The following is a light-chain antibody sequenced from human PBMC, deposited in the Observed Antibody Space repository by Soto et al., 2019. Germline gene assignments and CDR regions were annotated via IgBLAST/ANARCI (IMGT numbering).Light chain of an antibody. CDR1: SSNIGSNY. CDR2: RAD. V-gene: IGLV1-47*01. CDR3: AAWDDIVSGLV. J-gene: IGLJ2*01. Sequence: HSVLTQPPSASGTPGQTVTISCSGRSSNIGSNYVYWYQQLPGTAPRLLMYRADQRPSGVPDRFSGSKSGTSASLAISGLRSEDEADYYCAAWDDIVSGLVFGGGTKVTVL.